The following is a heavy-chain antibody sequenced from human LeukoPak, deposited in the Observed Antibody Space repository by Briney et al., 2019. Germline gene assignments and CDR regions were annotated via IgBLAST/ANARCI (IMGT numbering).Heavy chain of an antibody. D-gene: IGHD2-15*01. CDR2: INSDGSST. CDR1: GFTFSSYW. Sequence: GGSLRLSCAASGFTFSSYWMHWVRQAPGKGLVWVSRINSDGSSTSYADSVKGRFTISRDNAKNTLYLQMNSLRAEDTAVYYCGRLGYSSWYYFDYWGQGTLVTVSS. CDR3: GRLGYSSWYYFDY. V-gene: IGHV3-74*01. J-gene: IGHJ4*02.